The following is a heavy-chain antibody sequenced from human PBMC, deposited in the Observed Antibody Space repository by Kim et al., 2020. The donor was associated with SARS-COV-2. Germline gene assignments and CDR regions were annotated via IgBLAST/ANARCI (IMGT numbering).Heavy chain of an antibody. J-gene: IGHJ4*02. Sequence: GRFTISRDNSKNTRYLQRNSLRAEDTAVYYCAKDSAASVVVVAATPGLDYWGQGTLVTVSS. D-gene: IGHD2-15*01. V-gene: IGHV3-23*01. CDR3: AKDSAASVVVVAATPGLDY.